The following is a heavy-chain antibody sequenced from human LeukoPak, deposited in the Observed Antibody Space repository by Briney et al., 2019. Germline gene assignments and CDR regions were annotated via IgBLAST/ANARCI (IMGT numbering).Heavy chain of an antibody. CDR1: GGSISSGSYY. V-gene: IGHV4-61*02. J-gene: IGHJ3*02. D-gene: IGHD1-26*01. CDR2: IYTSGST. Sequence: SETLSLTCTVSGGSISSGSYYWSWIRQPAGKGLEWIGRIYTSGSTNYNPSLKSRVTISVDTSKNQFSLRLSSVTAADTAVYYCARSVGAVTYKDAFDIWGQGTMVTVSS. CDR3: ARSVGAVTYKDAFDI.